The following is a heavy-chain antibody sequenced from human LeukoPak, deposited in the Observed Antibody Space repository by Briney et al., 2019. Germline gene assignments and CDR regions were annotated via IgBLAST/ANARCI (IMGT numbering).Heavy chain of an antibody. CDR2: IKQDGSEK. CDR3: ARGPIPERQREPSS. D-gene: IGHD1-14*01. CDR1: GFTFSSYW. Sequence: GGSLRLSCAASGFTFSSYWMSWVRQAPGKGLEWVANIKQDGSEKYYVDSVKGRFTISRDNAKNSLYLQMNSLRAEDTAVYYCARGPIPERQREPSSWGQGTLVTVSS. V-gene: IGHV3-7*04. J-gene: IGHJ4*02.